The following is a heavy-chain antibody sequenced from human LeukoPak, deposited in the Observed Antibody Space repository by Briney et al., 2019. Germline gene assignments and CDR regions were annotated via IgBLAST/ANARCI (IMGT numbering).Heavy chain of an antibody. CDR1: GFTFSSYA. J-gene: IGHJ4*02. D-gene: IGHD5-18*01. V-gene: IGHV3-23*01. Sequence: GGSLRLSCAASGFTFSSYAMSWVRQAPGKGLEWVSAISGSAANTYYADSVKGRFTISRDNSKNTLYLQMNSLKVEDTAVYYCAKGIEHGYSYGYRDYFDYWGQGTLVTVSS. CDR2: ISGSAANT. CDR3: AKGIEHGYSYGYRDYFDY.